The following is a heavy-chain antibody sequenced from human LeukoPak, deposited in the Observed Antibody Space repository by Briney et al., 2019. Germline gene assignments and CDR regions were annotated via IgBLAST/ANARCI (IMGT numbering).Heavy chain of an antibody. J-gene: IGHJ4*02. CDR1: GLSFSNYW. CDR2: TNLHGTTV. Sequence: GGSLRLSCAVSGLSFSNYWMHWVRQAPGKGLVGVARTNLHGTTVDYADSVKGRFTISRDNAKNTLLLQMNSLRAEDTAVYYCASGYTYVRLGDHWGQGTLVTVYS. V-gene: IGHV3-74*01. D-gene: IGHD5-18*01. CDR3: ASGYTYVRLGDH.